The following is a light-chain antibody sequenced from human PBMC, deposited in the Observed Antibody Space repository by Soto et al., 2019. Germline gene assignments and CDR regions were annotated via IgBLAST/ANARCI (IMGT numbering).Light chain of an antibody. CDR1: QSVGSY. CDR2: DAF. V-gene: IGKV3-11*01. J-gene: IGKJ5*01. Sequence: EIVLTQSPATLSLFPGERATLSCRASQSVGSYLAWYQQKPGQAPRLLIYDAFNRATGIPARFSGIGSGTDITLTISSLEPEDFAVYYCQQRSNWPPEITFGQGTRLEVK. CDR3: QQRSNWPPEIT.